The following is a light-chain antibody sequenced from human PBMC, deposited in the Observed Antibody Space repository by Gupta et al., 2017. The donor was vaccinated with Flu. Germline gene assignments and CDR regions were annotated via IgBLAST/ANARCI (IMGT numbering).Light chain of an antibody. Sequence: SFQLPHPPPLPVSPGQTARTTCSGDALPKQYAYWYQQRHGQAPVMVIYKDTERTSGIPERFSGSSSETTVTLTISRVQAEDEAEYYCQSSDIGNSYVVFGGGTKVTVL. CDR1: ALPKQY. V-gene: IGLV3-25*03. CDR2: KDT. J-gene: IGLJ2*01. CDR3: QSSDIGNSYVV.